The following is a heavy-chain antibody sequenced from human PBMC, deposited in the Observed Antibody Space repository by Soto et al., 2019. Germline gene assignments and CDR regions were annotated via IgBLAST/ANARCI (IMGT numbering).Heavy chain of an antibody. Sequence: QVQLQQWGAGLLKPSETLSLTCAMFGGSFSDFYWTWIRQPPGKGLEWIGEISHGGTTKDNPSLRSRVTISVDTSKNQFSLTLTSVTAADTALYYCARESGENWTYEAHWGQGTLVTVSS. D-gene: IGHD1-7*01. CDR2: ISHGGTT. V-gene: IGHV4-34*02. J-gene: IGHJ1*01. CDR3: ARESGENWTYEAH. CDR1: GGSFSDFY.